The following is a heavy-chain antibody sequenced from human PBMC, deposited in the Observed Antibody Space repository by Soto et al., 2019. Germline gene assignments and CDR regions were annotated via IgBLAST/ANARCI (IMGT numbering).Heavy chain of an antibody. CDR3: ARVPLGSGWYTPLFDY. V-gene: IGHV1-69*13. CDR1: GGTFSSYA. Sequence: GASVKVSCKASGGTFSSYAISWVRQAPGQGLEWMGGIIPIFGTANYAQKFQGRVTITVDESTSTAYMELSSLRSEDTAVYYCARVPLGSGWYTPLFDYWGQGTLVTVSS. J-gene: IGHJ4*02. D-gene: IGHD6-19*01. CDR2: IIPIFGTA.